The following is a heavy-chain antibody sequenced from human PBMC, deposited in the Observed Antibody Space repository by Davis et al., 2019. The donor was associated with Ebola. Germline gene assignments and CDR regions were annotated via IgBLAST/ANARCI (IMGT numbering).Heavy chain of an antibody. D-gene: IGHD3-22*01. J-gene: IGHJ6*02. CDR1: GDSISSSSSH. CDR2: ISSSSSYI. V-gene: IGHV3-21*01. CDR3: VSSATTYYYYGMDV. Sequence: ETLSLTCTVSGDSISSSSSHWGWVRQAPGKGLEWVSSISSSSSYIYYADSVKGRFTISRDNAKNSLYLQMNSLRAEDTAVYYCVSSATTYYYYGMDVWGQGTTVTVSS.